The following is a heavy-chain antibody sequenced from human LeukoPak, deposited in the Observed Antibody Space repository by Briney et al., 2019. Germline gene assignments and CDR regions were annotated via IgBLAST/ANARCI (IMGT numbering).Heavy chain of an antibody. Sequence: ASVKVSCKASGYTFTSYYMHWVRQAPGQGLEWMGIINPSGGSTSYAQKFQGRVTMTRDTSISTAYMELSRLRSDDTAVYYCASARVAAPFDYWGQGTLVTVSS. CDR2: INPSGGST. J-gene: IGHJ4*02. CDR3: ASARVAAPFDY. D-gene: IGHD6-13*01. CDR1: GYTFTSYY. V-gene: IGHV1-46*01.